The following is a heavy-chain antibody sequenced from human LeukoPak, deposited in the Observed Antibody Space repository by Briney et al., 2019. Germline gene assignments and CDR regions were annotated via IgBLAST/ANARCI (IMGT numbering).Heavy chain of an antibody. CDR2: ISGSGGST. V-gene: IGHV3-23*01. CDR1: GFTFSSYA. CDR3: ARDGEAAAVTNWFDP. D-gene: IGHD6-13*01. Sequence: GGSLRLSCAASGFTFSSYAMSWVRQAPGKGLEWVSAISGSGGSTYYADSVKGWFTISRDNSKNTLYLQMNSLRAEDTAVYFCARDGEAAAVTNWFDPWGQGTLVAVSS. J-gene: IGHJ5*02.